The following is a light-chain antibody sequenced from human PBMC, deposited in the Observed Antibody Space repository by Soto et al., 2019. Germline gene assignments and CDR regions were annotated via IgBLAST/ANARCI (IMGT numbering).Light chain of an antibody. V-gene: IGKV1-33*01. J-gene: IGKJ5*01. CDR1: QDVSNY. CDR3: QQYSNLIT. Sequence: DIQMTQSPSSLSASVGDRVTITCQASQDVSNYLNWYQQKLGKAPKLLIYDASNLETGVPSRFSGSGSGTYFSFTISSLQPEDFATYYCQQYSNLITCGQGKRREIK. CDR2: DAS.